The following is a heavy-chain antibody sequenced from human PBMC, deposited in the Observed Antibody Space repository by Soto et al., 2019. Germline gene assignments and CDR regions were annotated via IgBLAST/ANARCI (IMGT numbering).Heavy chain of an antibody. J-gene: IGHJ1*01. CDR3: ARDKPDGDDTGDFQH. CDR2: IIPIFGTA. V-gene: IGHV1-69*01. Sequence: QVQLVQSGAEVKKPGSSVKVSCKASGGTFSSYAISWVRQAPGQGLEWMGGIIPIFGTANYAQKFQGRVTITADESTSTAYMELSSLRSEETAVYYCARDKPDGDDTGDFQHWGKGTLVTVSS. D-gene: IGHD4-17*01. CDR1: GGTFSSYA.